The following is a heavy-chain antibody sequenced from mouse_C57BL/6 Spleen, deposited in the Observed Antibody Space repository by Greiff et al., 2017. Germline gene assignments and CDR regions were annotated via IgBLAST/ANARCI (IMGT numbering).Heavy chain of an antibody. V-gene: IGHV2-6*01. CDR2: IWGVGST. J-gene: IGHJ3*01. CDR1: GFSLNSSG. CDR3: ASESFAY. Sequence: VQLVESGPGLVAPSQSLSITCTVSGFSLNSSGVDWVRQSPGKGLEWLGVIWGVGSTNYNSALKSRLSISKDNSKSQVFLKRNSLQTDNTAMYYGASESFAYWGQGTLGTVSA.